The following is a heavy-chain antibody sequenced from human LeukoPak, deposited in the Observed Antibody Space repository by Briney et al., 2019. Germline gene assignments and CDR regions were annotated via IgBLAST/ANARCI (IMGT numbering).Heavy chain of an antibody. CDR3: AKGSSGSGNYFLLFDY. J-gene: IGHJ4*02. D-gene: IGHD3-10*01. CDR1: GFTFSSYA. CDR2: ISGSGGST. Sequence: GGSLRLSCAASGFTFSSYAMSWVRQAPGKGLEWVSVISGSGGSTYYADSVKGRFTISRDNSKNTLYLQMNSLRAEDTAVYYCAKGSSGSGNYFLLFDYWGQGTLVTVSS. V-gene: IGHV3-23*01.